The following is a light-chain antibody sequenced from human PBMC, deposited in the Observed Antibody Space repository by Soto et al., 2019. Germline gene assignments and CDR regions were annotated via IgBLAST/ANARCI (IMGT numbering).Light chain of an antibody. V-gene: IGKV1-33*01. CDR3: QQYNNLPLT. CDR2: DAS. CDR1: RHISNY. Sequence: IQMTQSPSSLSAFVGDRVTITCQASRHISNYLTWYQQKPGKAPKLLIYDASNLATGVPSRFSGSGSGTDFTFTISNLQPEDIATYYCQQYNNLPLTFGGGTKVEIK. J-gene: IGKJ4*01.